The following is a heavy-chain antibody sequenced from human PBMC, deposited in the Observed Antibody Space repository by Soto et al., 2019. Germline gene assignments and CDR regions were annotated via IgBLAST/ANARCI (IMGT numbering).Heavy chain of an antibody. V-gene: IGHV3-23*01. Sequence: PGGSLRLSCAASGFTFSSYAMSWVRQAPGKGLEWVSAISGSGGSTYYADSVKGRFTISRDNSKNTLYLQMNSLRAEDTAVYYCAKALYYYDSSGYPGGYWGQGXLVTVYS. CDR2: ISGSGGST. CDR3: AKALYYYDSSGYPGGY. J-gene: IGHJ4*02. D-gene: IGHD3-22*01. CDR1: GFTFSSYA.